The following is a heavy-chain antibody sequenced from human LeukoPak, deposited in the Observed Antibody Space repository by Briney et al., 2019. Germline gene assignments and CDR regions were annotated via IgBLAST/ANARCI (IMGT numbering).Heavy chain of an antibody. CDR1: GFTFSSYA. V-gene: IGHV3-33*08. CDR2: IWYDGSNK. Sequence: GGSLRLSCAASGFTFSSYAMHWVRQAPGKGLEWVAVIWYDGSNKYYADSEKGRFTISRDNSKNTLYLQMNSLRAEDTAVYYCARGGSYSVAPFDYWGQGTLVTVSP. J-gene: IGHJ4*02. D-gene: IGHD1-26*01. CDR3: ARGGSYSVAPFDY.